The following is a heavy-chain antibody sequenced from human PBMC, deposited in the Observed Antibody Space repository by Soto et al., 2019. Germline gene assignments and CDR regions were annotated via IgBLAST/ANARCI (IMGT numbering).Heavy chain of an antibody. V-gene: IGHV3-7*01. CDR1: GVMFGADW. CDR3: ARDFYGGYTYGPGDY. J-gene: IGHJ4*02. Sequence: PWGSLRLPGAAFGVMFGADWMSGVRQDPGKGLEWVANIHGDGGKIYYVDSVKGRFTISRDNAKRSLYLQMNSLRAEDTAAYYCARDFYGGYTYGPGDYWGQGALVTVSS. CDR2: IHGDGGKI. D-gene: IGHD5-18*01.